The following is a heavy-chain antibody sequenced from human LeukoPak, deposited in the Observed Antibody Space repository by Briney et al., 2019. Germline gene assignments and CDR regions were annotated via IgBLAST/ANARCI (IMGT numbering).Heavy chain of an antibody. CDR1: GYTFTSYG. J-gene: IGHJ4*02. Sequence: GASVKVSCKASGYTFTSYGINWVRQATGQGLEWMGWMNPNSGNTGYAQKFQGRVTMTRNTSISTAYMELSSLRSEDTAVYYCARGGGYSGYDYGVGYDYWGQGTLVTVSS. V-gene: IGHV1-8*01. CDR3: ARGGGYSGYDYGVGYDY. CDR2: MNPNSGNT. D-gene: IGHD5-12*01.